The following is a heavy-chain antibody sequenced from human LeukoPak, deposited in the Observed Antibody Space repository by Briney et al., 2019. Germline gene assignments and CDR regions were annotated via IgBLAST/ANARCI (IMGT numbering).Heavy chain of an antibody. Sequence: GGSLRLSCAASGFMFSNYGMHWVRQAPGKGLEWVAFIRYDGINKYYADSVKGRFTISGDYSKNTLYLQMNSLRAEDTAVYYCARGILEWLNDYYYYMDVWGKGTTVTVSS. CDR3: ARGILEWLNDYYYYMDV. D-gene: IGHD3-3*01. CDR1: GFMFSNYG. CDR2: IRYDGINK. J-gene: IGHJ6*03. V-gene: IGHV3-30*02.